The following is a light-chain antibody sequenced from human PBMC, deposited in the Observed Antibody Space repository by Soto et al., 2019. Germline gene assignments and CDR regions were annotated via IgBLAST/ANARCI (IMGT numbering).Light chain of an antibody. CDR2: ETS. V-gene: IGKV3-20*01. CDR1: DSVISRY. J-gene: IGKJ1*01. Sequence: IVLTQSPGTLALSXGETATLYSRVSDSVISRYLAWSKQRPXTGARLLXSETSNRATAIQERLSGSGSGKDFTLNISRLEPEDFAVYYCYQYGSSPPWTFGQGTKVDIK. CDR3: YQYGSSPPWT.